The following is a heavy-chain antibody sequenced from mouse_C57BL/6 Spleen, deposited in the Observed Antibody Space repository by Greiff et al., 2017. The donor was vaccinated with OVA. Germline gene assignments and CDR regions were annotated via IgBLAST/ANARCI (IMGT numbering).Heavy chain of an antibody. V-gene: IGHV1-81*01. D-gene: IGHD2-1*01. CDR3: ARWGGNYPKENYFDY. CDR2: IYPRSGNT. CDR1: GYTFTSYG. Sequence: VQLQQSGAELARPGASVKLSCKASGYTFTSYGISWVKQRPGQGLEWIGEIYPRSGNTYYNEKFKGKATLTADKSSSTAYMELRSLTSEDSAVYFCARWGGNYPKENYFDYWGQGTTLTVSS. J-gene: IGHJ2*01.